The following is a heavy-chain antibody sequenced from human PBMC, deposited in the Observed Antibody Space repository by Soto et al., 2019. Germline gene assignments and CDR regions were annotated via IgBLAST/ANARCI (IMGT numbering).Heavy chain of an antibody. CDR3: AIGLIVPHC. V-gene: IGHV1-3*05. J-gene: IGHJ4*02. CDR1: GYTFTSYA. Sequence: QVQLVQSGAEEKKPGASVKVSCKASGYTFTSYAMHWVRQAPGQRLEWMGWINAGNGNTKYSQKFQARVTITRDTPTGTAYLELSSRTSEATPVYCWAIGLIVPHCWGQLTLYIVST. D-gene: IGHD2-8*01. CDR2: INAGNGNT.